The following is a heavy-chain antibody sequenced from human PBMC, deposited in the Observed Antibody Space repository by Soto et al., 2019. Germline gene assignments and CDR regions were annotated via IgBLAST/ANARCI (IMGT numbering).Heavy chain of an antibody. V-gene: IGHV3-30*18. J-gene: IGHJ4*02. CDR3: AKGGRELLVRSDYTC. CDR2: GSHDGRNT. CDR1: GFTFSDYA. D-gene: IGHD2-2*02. Sequence: VQLVESGGGVVQPGRSLRLSCAASGFTFSDYAMHWVRQAPGKGLEWVAVGSHDGRNTHYADSVKGRFTISRDSSKNTASLEMTSLRAEGPAVYYCAKGGRELLVRSDYTCGGQGALVTVSS.